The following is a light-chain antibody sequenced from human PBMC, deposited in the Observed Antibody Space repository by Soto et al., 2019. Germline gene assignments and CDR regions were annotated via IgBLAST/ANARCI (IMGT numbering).Light chain of an antibody. J-gene: IGLJ3*02. CDR2: RNN. CDR3: TTWDDSLSGRV. Sequence: QSVLTQPPSVSGAPGQRVAISCTGSSSNIGAGYDVHWFQQLPGTAPKLLIYRNNQRPSGVPDRFSGSKSGTSASLAISGLRSDDEADYYCTTWDDSLSGRVFGGGTKVTVL. CDR1: SSNIGAGYD. V-gene: IGLV1-47*01.